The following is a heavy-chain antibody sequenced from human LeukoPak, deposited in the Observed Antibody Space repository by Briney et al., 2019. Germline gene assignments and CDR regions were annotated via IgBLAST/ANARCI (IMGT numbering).Heavy chain of an antibody. J-gene: IGHJ4*02. CDR1: GASISSYY. CDR2: VYYSGRT. D-gene: IGHD3-10*01. CDR3: ARQYGSGGLSYFDY. V-gene: IGHV4-59*08. Sequence: SETLSLTCTVSGASISSYYWSWIRQPPGKGLEWIGYVYYSGRTSYNPSLKSRVAISVDTSKVQFSLKLSSVTAADTAVYYCARQYGSGGLSYFDYWGQGTLVTVSS.